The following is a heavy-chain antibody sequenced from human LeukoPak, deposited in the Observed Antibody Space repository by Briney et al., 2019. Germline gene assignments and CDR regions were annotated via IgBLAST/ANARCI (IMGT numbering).Heavy chain of an antibody. CDR1: GLTVSSNY. CDR3: AKDREEYSSSSGDFDY. CDR2: ISGSGGST. J-gene: IGHJ4*02. Sequence: GGSLRLSCAASGLTVSSNYMSWVRQAPGKGLEWVSAISGSGGSTYYADSVKGRFTISRDNSKNTLYLQMNSLRAEDTAVYYCAKDREEYSSSSGDFDYWGQGTLVTVSS. V-gene: IGHV3-23*01. D-gene: IGHD6-6*01.